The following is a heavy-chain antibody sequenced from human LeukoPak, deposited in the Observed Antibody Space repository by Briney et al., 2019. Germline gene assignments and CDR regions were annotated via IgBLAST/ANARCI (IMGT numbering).Heavy chain of an antibody. CDR1: GGSISSSSYY. J-gene: IGHJ4*02. Sequence: PSETLSLTCTVSGGSISSSSYYWGWIRQPPGKGLEWIGYIYYSGSTNYNPSLKSRVTMSIDTSKNQFSLKLTSVTAADTAVYYCTRVGSSYFDYWGQGTLVTVSS. D-gene: IGHD6-6*01. CDR3: TRVGSSYFDY. CDR2: IYYSGST. V-gene: IGHV4-61*05.